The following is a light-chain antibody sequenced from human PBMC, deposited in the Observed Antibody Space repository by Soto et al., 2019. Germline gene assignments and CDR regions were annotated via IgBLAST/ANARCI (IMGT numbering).Light chain of an antibody. CDR2: DIT. Sequence: QSALTQPASVSGSPGQSITISCTGTSSDVGAYIYVSWYQQHPGKAPKLMIYDITNRPSGVSNRFSGSKSGNTASLTISGLQAEDEADYYCVSLTTSSSYVFGTGTKLTVL. V-gene: IGLV2-14*01. CDR1: SSDVGAYIY. J-gene: IGLJ1*01. CDR3: VSLTTSSSYV.